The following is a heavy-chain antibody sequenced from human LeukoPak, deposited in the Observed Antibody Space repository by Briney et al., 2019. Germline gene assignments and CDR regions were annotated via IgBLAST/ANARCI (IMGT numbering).Heavy chain of an antibody. CDR3: ARARGYSYGYFN. J-gene: IGHJ4*02. Sequence: GGSLRLSCAASGFTFSSYSMNWVRQAPGKGLEWVSSISSSSSYIYYADSVKGRFTISRDNAKNSLYLQMNSLRAEDTAVYYCARARGYSYGYFNWGQGTLVTVSS. D-gene: IGHD5-18*01. CDR2: ISSSSSYI. CDR1: GFTFSSYS. V-gene: IGHV3-21*01.